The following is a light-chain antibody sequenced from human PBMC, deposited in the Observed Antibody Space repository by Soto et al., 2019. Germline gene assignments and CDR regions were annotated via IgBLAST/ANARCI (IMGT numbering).Light chain of an antibody. CDR3: QHYDTSSLT. CDR2: AAS. Sequence: ENVLTQSPGTLSLSPGEGATLSCRASPSVSSRSLAWYQQRPGQAPGLLVYAASNRATGIPDRFGGSVSGTEFTLTISRLEPEDFAVYYCQHYDTSSLTFGGGTKVEIK. V-gene: IGKV3-20*01. CDR1: PSVSSRS. J-gene: IGKJ4*01.